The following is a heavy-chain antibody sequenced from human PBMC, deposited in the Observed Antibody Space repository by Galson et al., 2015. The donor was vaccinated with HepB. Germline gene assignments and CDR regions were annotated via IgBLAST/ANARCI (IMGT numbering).Heavy chain of an antibody. CDR2: FDPEDGEA. J-gene: IGHJ4*02. Sequence: SVKVSCKVSGYTLTELSMHWVRQAPGKGLEWMGGFDPEDGEAIYAQKFQGRVTMTEDTSTDTAYMELSSLRSEDTAVYYCATEYSSSWSFDYWGQGTLVTVSS. CDR3: ATEYSSSWSFDY. D-gene: IGHD6-13*01. CDR1: GYTLTELS. V-gene: IGHV1-24*01.